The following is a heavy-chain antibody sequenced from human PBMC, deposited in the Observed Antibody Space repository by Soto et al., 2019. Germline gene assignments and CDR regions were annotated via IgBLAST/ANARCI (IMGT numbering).Heavy chain of an antibody. CDR2: ISSTTNYI. V-gene: IGHV3-21*01. Sequence: GGSLRLSCAASGFTFTRYSMNWARQAPGKGLEWVSSISSTTNYIYYGDSMKGRFTISRDNAKNTLYLQMNSLRAEDSAVYFCAGQATDQPIDYWGQGTLVTVS. CDR3: AGQATDQPIDY. D-gene: IGHD2-2*01. CDR1: GFTFTRYS. J-gene: IGHJ4*02.